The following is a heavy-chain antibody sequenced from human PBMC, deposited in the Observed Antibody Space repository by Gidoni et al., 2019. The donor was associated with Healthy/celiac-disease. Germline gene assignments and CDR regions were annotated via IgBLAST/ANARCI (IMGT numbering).Heavy chain of an antibody. CDR1: GYTFTSYY. J-gene: IGHJ2*01. Sequence: QVQLVQSGAEVKKPGASVKVSCKASGYTFTSYYMHWVRQAPGQGLEWMGIINPSGGSTSYAQKFQGRVTMTRDTSTSTVYMELSSLRSEDTAVYYCARDPGSGDWTGWYFDLWGRGTLVTVSS. D-gene: IGHD2-21*02. V-gene: IGHV1-46*01. CDR3: ARDPGSGDWTGWYFDL. CDR2: INPSGGST.